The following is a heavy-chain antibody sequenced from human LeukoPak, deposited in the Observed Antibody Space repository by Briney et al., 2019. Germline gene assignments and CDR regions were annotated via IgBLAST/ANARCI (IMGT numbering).Heavy chain of an antibody. V-gene: IGHV3-23*01. D-gene: IGHD3-22*01. J-gene: IGHJ3*02. CDR2: ISGSGGST. CDR3: ANDGAYYDSSTDAFDI. Sequence: GGSLRLSCAASGFTFSSYGMSWVRQAPGKGLEWVSAISGSGGSTYYADSVKGRFIISRENSKNTLYLQMNSLRAEDTAVYYCANDGAYYDSSTDAFDICGQGTMVTVSS. CDR1: GFTFSSYG.